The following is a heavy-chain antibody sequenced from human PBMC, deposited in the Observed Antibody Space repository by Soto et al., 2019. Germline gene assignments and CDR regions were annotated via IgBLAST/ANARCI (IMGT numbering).Heavy chain of an antibody. J-gene: IGHJ3*02. CDR1: GFTFDYCA. D-gene: IGHD1-26*01. CDR3: AKEVRGGVGAFDI. V-gene: IGHV3-23*01. CDR2: ISDSGAIT. Sequence: EVQLLESGGGLIQPGGSLRLSCAASGFTFDYCAMNWVRQAPGKGLEWVSIISDSGAITHYTDSVKGRFTISRDNSKNTLYLKVNSPREGDTAVYYCAKEVRGGVGAFDIWGQGTMVIVSS.